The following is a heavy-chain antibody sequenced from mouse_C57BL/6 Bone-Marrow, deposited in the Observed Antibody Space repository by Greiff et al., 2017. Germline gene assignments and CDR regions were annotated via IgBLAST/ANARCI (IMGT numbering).Heavy chain of an antibody. CDR2: IDPETGGT. CDR3: TRRGYDWYFDV. V-gene: IGHV1-15*01. D-gene: IGHD2-2*01. Sequence: QVHVKQSGAELVRPGASVTLSCKASGYTFTDYEMHWVKQTPVHGLEWIGAIDPETGGTAYNQKFKGKAILTADKSSSTAYMELRSLKSEDSAVYYCTRRGYDWYFDVWGTGTTVTVSS. J-gene: IGHJ1*03. CDR1: GYTFTDYE.